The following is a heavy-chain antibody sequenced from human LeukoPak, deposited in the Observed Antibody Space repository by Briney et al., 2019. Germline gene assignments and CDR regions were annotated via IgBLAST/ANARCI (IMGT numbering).Heavy chain of an antibody. CDR3: AKRSASGSYYQQIFDY. J-gene: IGHJ4*02. CDR1: GFIFSGYA. D-gene: IGHD3-10*01. V-gene: IGHV3-23*01. Sequence: GGSLTLSCAAYGFIFSGYAMSWVRQAPGKGLEGVSSIRGGGADIYYADSVKGRFTISRDNSKNTLYLQMNSLRAEDTAVYYCAKRSASGSYYQQIFDYWGQGTLVTVSS. CDR2: IRGGGADI.